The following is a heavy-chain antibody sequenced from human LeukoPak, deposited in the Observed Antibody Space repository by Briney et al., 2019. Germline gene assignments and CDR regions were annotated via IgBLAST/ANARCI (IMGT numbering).Heavy chain of an antibody. CDR2: IKQDGSEK. V-gene: IGHV3-7*01. D-gene: IGHD2-2*01. CDR1: GFTFSSYW. Sequence: PGGSLRLSCAASGFTFSSYWMNWVRQAPGKGLEWVANIKQDGSEKYYVDSVKGRFTISRDNAKNSLYLQMNSLRAEDTAVYYCARDYAVVVPAAINSYYYYYMDVWGKGTTVTVSS. CDR3: ARDYAVVVPAAINSYYYYYMDV. J-gene: IGHJ6*03.